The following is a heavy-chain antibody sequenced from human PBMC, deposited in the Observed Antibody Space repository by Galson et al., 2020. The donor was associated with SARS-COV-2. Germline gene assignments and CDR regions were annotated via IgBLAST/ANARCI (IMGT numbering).Heavy chain of an antibody. V-gene: IGHV4-38-2*02. CDR1: GYSISSGYY. Sequence: SETLSLTCAVSGYSISSGYYWGWIRQPPGKGLEWIGSIYHSGSTYYNPSLKSRVTISVDTSKNQFSLKLSSVTAADTAVYYCARDIDGYNSAQVFDYWGQGTLVTVSS. CDR3: ARDIDGYNSAQVFDY. J-gene: IGHJ4*02. CDR2: IYHSGST. D-gene: IGHD5-12*01.